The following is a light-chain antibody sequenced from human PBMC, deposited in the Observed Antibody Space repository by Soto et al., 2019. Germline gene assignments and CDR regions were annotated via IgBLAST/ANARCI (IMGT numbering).Light chain of an antibody. Sequence: EIVLTQSPGTPSLSPGERATLSCRASQTVNSKYLTWYQQKPGQAPRLLIHGASNRATGIPDRFSGSGSGTDFTLTISRLEPEDFAVYYCQQYGTSPGYTFGQGTKLEIK. CDR1: QTVNSKY. CDR3: QQYGTSPGYT. J-gene: IGKJ2*01. V-gene: IGKV3-20*01. CDR2: GAS.